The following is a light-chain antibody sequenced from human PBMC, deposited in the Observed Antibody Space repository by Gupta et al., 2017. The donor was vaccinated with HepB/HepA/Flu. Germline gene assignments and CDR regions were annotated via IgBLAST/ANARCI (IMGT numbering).Light chain of an antibody. CDR2: GAA. V-gene: IGKV3-20*01. J-gene: IGKJ5*01. CDR1: QSVTSRN. CDR3: QQHHNSTWYT. Sequence: VLTPSPCPLSLSPGERATLSCRASQSVTSRNLAWYQQKQGQDPRLLIFGAASRATGSPDRLCGGGGGREVTLTISRREHEDFAVYFCQQHHNSTWYTFGQGTQLESK.